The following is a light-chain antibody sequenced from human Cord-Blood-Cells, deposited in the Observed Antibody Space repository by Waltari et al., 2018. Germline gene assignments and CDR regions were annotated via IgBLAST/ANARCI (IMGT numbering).Light chain of an antibody. CDR1: QRISNS. V-gene: IGKV1-NL1*01. CDR2: AAS. Sequence: GDRVTITCRASQRISNSLAWYQQKPGKAPKLLLYAASRWESGVPSRFSGSGSGTDYTPTISSLQPEDFATYYCQQYYSTPYAFGEGTKLEIK. J-gene: IGKJ2*01. CDR3: QQYYSTPYA.